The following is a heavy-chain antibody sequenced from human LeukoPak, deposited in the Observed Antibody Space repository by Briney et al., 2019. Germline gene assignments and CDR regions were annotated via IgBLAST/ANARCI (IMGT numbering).Heavy chain of an antibody. CDR1: GGSVSSGSYY. D-gene: IGHD6-6*01. V-gene: IGHV4-61*01. J-gene: IGHJ4*02. CDR2: IYYSGST. Sequence: SETLSLTCTVSGGSVSSGSYYWSWIRQPPGKGLEWIGYIYYSGSTNYNPSLKSRVTISVDTSKNQFSLKLSSVTAADTAVYYCARVGITARPNFDYWGQGTLVTVSS. CDR3: ARVGITARPNFDY.